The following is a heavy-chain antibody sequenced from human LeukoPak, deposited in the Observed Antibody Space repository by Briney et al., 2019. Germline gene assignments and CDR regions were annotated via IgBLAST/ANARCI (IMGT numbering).Heavy chain of an antibody. CDR2: IYYSGST. J-gene: IGHJ4*02. CDR1: GGSISSYY. Sequence: PSETLSLTCTVSGGSISSYYWSWIRQPPGKGLEWIGYIYYSGSTNYNPSLKSRVTISVDTSKNQFSLKLSSVTAADTAVYYCARMAHSNRSEFDYWGQGTLVTVSS. CDR3: ARMAHSNRSEFDY. D-gene: IGHD1-14*01. V-gene: IGHV4-59*01.